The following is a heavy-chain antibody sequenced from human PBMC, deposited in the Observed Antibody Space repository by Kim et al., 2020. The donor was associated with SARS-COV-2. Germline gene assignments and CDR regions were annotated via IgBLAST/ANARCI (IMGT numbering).Heavy chain of an antibody. V-gene: IGHV3-11*05. D-gene: IGHD3-16*02. CDR3: ARVGYDYVWGRYRDYYYCYGRDL. J-gene: IGHJ6*04. CDR1: GFTFSDYY. CDR2: ISSSSSYT. Sequence: GGSLRLSCAASGFTFSDYYMSWIRQAPGKGLEWVSYISSSSSYTNYADSVKGRFTISRDNAKNSLYLQMNSLRAEDTAVYYCARVGYDYVWGRYRDYYYCYGRDLGGKGTTVTVSS.